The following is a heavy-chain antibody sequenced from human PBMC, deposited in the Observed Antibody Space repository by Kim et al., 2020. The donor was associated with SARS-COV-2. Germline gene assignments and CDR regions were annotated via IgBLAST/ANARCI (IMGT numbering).Heavy chain of an antibody. Sequence: GGSLRLSCAASGFTFSSYGMHWVRQAPGKGLEWVAVISYDGSNKYYADSVKGRFTISRDNSKNTLYLQMNSLRAEDTAVYYCAKEVRSSWYGPYYFDYWGQGTLVTVSS. CDR2: ISYDGSNK. J-gene: IGHJ4*02. D-gene: IGHD6-13*01. V-gene: IGHV3-30*18. CDR1: GFTFSSYG. CDR3: AKEVRSSWYGPYYFDY.